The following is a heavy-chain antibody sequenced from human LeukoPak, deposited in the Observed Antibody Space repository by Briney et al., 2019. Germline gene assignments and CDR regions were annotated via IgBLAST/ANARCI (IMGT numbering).Heavy chain of an antibody. CDR2: IYYSGST. CDR1: GGSISSYY. J-gene: IGHJ3*02. D-gene: IGHD3-16*02. CDR3: ARSRYGAFDI. V-gene: IGHV4-59*12. Sequence: TSETLSLTCTVSGGSISSYYWSWIRQPPGKGLEWIGYIYYSGSTNYNPSLKSRVTISVDTSKNQFSLKLSSVTAADTAVYYCARSRYGAFDIWGQGTMVTVSS.